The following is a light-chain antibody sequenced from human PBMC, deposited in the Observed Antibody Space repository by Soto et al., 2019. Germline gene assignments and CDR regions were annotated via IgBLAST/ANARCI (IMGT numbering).Light chain of an antibody. CDR3: MQATHWPRT. J-gene: IGKJ1*01. Sequence: DVVMTQSPLSLPVTLGQPASISCRSSQSLEYSDGNTYLNWFQQRPGQSPRRLIYKVSTRDSGVXDXFSGSGSGTDFTLKISRVEAEDVGLYYCMQATHWPRTFGQGTKVEIK. CDR1: QSLEYSDGNTY. V-gene: IGKV2-30*01. CDR2: KVS.